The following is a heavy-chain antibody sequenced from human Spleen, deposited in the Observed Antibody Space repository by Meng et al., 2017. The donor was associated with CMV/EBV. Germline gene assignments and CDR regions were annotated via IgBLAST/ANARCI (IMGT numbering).Heavy chain of an antibody. D-gene: IGHD6-13*01. Sequence: GESLKISCAASGFTFSNYWMHWVRQAPGRGLEWVANIKQDGSEMYYVDSVKGRFTISRDNAKNSLYLQMNSLRAEDTAVYYCARALLSSSWHRAIFDYWGQGTLVTVSS. V-gene: IGHV3-7*01. CDR1: GFTFSNYW. J-gene: IGHJ4*02. CDR3: ARALLSSSWHRAIFDY. CDR2: IKQDGSEM.